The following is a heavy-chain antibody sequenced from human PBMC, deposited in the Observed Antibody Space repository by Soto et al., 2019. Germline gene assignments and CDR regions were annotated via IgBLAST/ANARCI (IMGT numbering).Heavy chain of an antibody. CDR1: GYTFTSYG. J-gene: IGHJ5*02. V-gene: IGHV1-18*01. D-gene: IGHD1-26*01. CDR2: ISAYNGNT. CDR3: AREKVGATLFRWFDP. Sequence: GASVKVSCKASGYTFTSYGISWVRQAPGQGLEWMGWISAYNGNTNYAQKLQGRVTMTTDTSTSTAYMELRSLRSDDTAVYYCAREKVGATLFRWFDPWGQGTLVTAPQ.